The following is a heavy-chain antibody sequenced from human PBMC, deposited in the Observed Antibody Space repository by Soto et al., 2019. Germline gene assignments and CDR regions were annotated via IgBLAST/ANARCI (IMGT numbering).Heavy chain of an antibody. V-gene: IGHV3-11*01. Sequence: GGSLRLSCAASGFTFSDYYMNWIRQAPGKGLEWVSYISSGAITIYYADSVKGRFTISRDNAKNSLYLQMNSLRAEDTAVYYCGGQYSSSSVEFWGQGTLVTVYS. CDR3: GGQYSSSSVEF. D-gene: IGHD6-6*01. CDR1: GFTFSDYY. J-gene: IGHJ4*02. CDR2: ISSGAITI.